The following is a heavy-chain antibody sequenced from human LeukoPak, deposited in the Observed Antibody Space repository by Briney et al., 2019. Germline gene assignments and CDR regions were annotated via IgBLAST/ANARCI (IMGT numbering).Heavy chain of an antibody. CDR1: GGSISSYY. D-gene: IGHD5-24*01. CDR3: ARASETATIVDY. V-gene: IGHV4-59*01. CDR2: ISYRGTT. Sequence: SETLSLTCTVSGGSISSYYWSWIRQPPGKGLELIGYISYRGTTNYNPSLKSRVTISVDTSKNQFFLKLSSVTAADTAVYYCARASETATIVDYWGQGTLVTVSS. J-gene: IGHJ4*02.